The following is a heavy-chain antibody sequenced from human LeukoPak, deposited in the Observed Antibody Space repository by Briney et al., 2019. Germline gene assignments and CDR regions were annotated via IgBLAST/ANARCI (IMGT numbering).Heavy chain of an antibody. CDR3: AREPQRDGYYYMDV. CDR1: GGTFSSYA. J-gene: IGHJ6*03. Sequence: SVKVSCKASGGTFSSYAISWVRQAPGQGLEWMGGIIPIFGTANYAQKFQGRVTITADKSTSTAYMELSSLRSEDTAVYYCAREPQRDGYYYMDVWGKGTTVTVSS. CDR2: IIPIFGTA. V-gene: IGHV1-69*06.